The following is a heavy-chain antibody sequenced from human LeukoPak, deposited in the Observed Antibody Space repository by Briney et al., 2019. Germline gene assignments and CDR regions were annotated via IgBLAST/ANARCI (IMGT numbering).Heavy chain of an antibody. CDR2: IKQDGTEK. CDR3: ARAGSGRSPDWFDP. Sequence: QTGGSLRLSCGASGFTFTTYWMSWVRQAPGKGLEWVANIKQDGTEKYYVDSVKGRFTISRDYARNSLYLQLNSLRAEDTAVYYCARAGSGRSPDWFDPRGQGTLVTVSS. V-gene: IGHV3-7*01. D-gene: IGHD1-26*01. CDR1: GFTFTTYW. J-gene: IGHJ5*02.